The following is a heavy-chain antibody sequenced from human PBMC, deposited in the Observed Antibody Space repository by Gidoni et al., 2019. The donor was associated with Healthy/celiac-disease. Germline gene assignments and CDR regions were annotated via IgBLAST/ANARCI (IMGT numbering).Heavy chain of an antibody. Sequence: EVQLLESGGGLVQPGGSLRLSCAASGFTFRSYAMSWVRQAPGKGLEWVSAISGSGGSTYYADSVKGRFTISRDNSKNTLYLQMNSLRAEDTAVYYCAKGPGYYYDSSGMDYFDYWGQGTLVTVSS. CDR1: GFTFRSYA. V-gene: IGHV3-23*01. J-gene: IGHJ4*02. D-gene: IGHD3-22*01. CDR2: ISGSGGST. CDR3: AKGPGYYYDSSGMDYFDY.